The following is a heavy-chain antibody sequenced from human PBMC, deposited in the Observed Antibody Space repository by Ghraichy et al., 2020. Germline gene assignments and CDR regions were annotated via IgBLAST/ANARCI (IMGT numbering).Heavy chain of an antibody. CDR1: GGSVSSGSYY. J-gene: IGHJ4*02. CDR3: ARQVSGDCSGGGCYPLF. Sequence: SETLSLTCTVSGGSVSSGSYYWGWIRQPPGEGLEWIGYIYYSGSTIYNTSLKSRVTMSIVTSKNQFSLKMSSVTAADTAMYYCARQVSGDCSGGGCYPLFGGQGTLVTVSS. V-gene: IGHV4-61*01. CDR2: IYYSGST. D-gene: IGHD2-15*01.